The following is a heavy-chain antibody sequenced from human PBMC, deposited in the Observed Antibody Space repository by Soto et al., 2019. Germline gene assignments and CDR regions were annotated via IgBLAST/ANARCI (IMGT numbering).Heavy chain of an antibody. CDR2: ISSSSSTI. V-gene: IGHV3-48*02. Sequence: PGGSLRLSCAASGFTFSSYSMNWVRQAPGKGLEWVSYISSSSSTIYCADSVKGRFTISRDNAKNSLYLQMNSLRDEDTAVYYCAREGGGVIPSSYYYGMDVWGQGTTVTVSS. CDR1: GFTFSSYS. J-gene: IGHJ6*02. D-gene: IGHD2-21*01. CDR3: AREGGGVIPSSYYYGMDV.